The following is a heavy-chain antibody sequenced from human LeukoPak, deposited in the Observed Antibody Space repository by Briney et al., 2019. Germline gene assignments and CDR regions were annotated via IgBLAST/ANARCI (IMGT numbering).Heavy chain of an antibody. V-gene: IGHV4-59*01. Sequence: SETLSLTCTVSGGSISSDYWSWVRQPPGKGLEWIGYIYFSGSTNYNPSLKSRVTISVDTSKTQLSLKLSSVTAADTAVYYCAGGGWNGLDYWGQGTLVTVSS. J-gene: IGHJ4*02. D-gene: IGHD1-1*01. CDR3: AGGGWNGLDY. CDR1: GGSISSDY. CDR2: IYFSGST.